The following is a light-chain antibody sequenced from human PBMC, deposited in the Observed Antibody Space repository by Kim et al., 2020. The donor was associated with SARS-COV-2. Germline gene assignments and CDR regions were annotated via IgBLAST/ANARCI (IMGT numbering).Light chain of an antibody. V-gene: IGKV3-20*01. CDR1: QSVSSSY. CDR2: GAS. CDR3: QQYGSSPLT. Sequence: SPGERATLSCRASQSVSSSYLAWYQQKPGQAPRLLIYGASSRATGIPDRFSGSGSGTDFTLTISRLGPEDFAVYYCQQYGSSPLTFVQGTRLEIK. J-gene: IGKJ5*01.